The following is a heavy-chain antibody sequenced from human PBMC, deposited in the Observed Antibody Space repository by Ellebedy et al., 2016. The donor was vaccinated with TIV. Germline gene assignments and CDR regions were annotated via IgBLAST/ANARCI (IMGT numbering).Heavy chain of an antibody. D-gene: IGHD4-11*01. V-gene: IGHV1-69*13. CDR1: GDTFNSYA. Sequence: AASVKVSCKASGDTFNSYAISWVRQAPGQGLEWMGGIIPIFGTANYAQKCPGRVTITADESTSTAYMELSSLRSDDTAVYYCASGRTTISTWHYYGLDVWGQGTTVTVSS. J-gene: IGHJ6*02. CDR3: ASGRTTISTWHYYGLDV. CDR2: IIPIFGTA.